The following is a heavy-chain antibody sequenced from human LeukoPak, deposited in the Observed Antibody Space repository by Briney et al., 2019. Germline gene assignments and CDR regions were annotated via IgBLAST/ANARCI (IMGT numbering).Heavy chain of an antibody. V-gene: IGHV3-48*01. J-gene: IGHJ5*02. Sequence: GGSLRLSCAASGFTFSSYSMNWVRQAPGKGLEWVSYISSSSSTIYYADSVKGRFTISRDNAKNSLYLQMNSLGAEDTAVYYCARDSSSGWYNWFDPWGQGTLVTVSS. D-gene: IGHD6-19*01. CDR1: GFTFSSYS. CDR3: ARDSSSGWYNWFDP. CDR2: ISSSSSTI.